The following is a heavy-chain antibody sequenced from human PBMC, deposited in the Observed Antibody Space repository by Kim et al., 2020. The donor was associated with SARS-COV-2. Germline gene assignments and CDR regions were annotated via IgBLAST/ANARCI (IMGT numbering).Heavy chain of an antibody. J-gene: IGHJ6*02. D-gene: IGHD2-2*01. CDR3: ARGEGYCRSTSCYGPYYYYYYGMDV. CDR1: GGSISSSSYY. CDR2: IYYSGST. V-gene: IGHV4-39*01. Sequence: SETLSLTCTVSGGSISSSSYYWGWIRQPPGKGLEGIGSIYYSGSTYYNPSLKSRVTISVDTSKNQFSLKLSSVTAADTAVYYCARGEGYCRSTSCYGPYYYYYYGMDVWGQGTTVTVSS.